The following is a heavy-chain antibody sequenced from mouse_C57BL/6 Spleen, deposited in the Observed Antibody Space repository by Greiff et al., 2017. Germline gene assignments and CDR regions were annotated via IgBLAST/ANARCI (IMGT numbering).Heavy chain of an antibody. J-gene: IGHJ3*01. V-gene: IGHV3-6*01. CDR2: ISYDGSN. D-gene: IGHD2-3*01. Sequence: EVKLVESGPGLVKPSQSLSLTCSVTGYSITSGYYWNWIRQFPGNKLEWMGYISYDGSNNYNPSLKNRISITRDTSKNQFFLKLNSVTTEDTATYYCASFYDGYYETWFAYWGQGTLVTVSA. CDR1: GYSITSGYY. CDR3: ASFYDGYYETWFAY.